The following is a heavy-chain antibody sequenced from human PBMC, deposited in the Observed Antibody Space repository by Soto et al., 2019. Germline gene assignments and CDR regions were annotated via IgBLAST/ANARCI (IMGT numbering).Heavy chain of an antibody. CDR1: GFIFSGSV. Sequence: GGSLRLSCAASGFIFSGSVIHWVRQASGKGLEWVGRIRSRANNFATSSAASVKGRFTFSRDDSKNTAYLQMNTLKPEDTAVYYCARGQGAAIGDYYYHGMDVWGQGTTVTV. D-gene: IGHD2-2*02. CDR3: ARGQGAAIGDYYYHGMDV. CDR2: IRSRANNFAT. J-gene: IGHJ6*02. V-gene: IGHV3-73*01.